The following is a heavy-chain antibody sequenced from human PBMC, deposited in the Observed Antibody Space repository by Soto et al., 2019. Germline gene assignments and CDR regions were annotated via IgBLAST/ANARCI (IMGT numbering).Heavy chain of an antibody. CDR3: AKALYYDSSGYPD. CDR1: GFTFSSYA. J-gene: IGHJ4*02. CDR2: ISGSGGST. Sequence: WWSLRLCCAASGFTFSSYAMSWFRQAPGKGLEWVSAISGSGGSTYYADSVKGRFTISRDNSKNTLYLQMNSLRAEDTAVYYCAKALYYDSSGYPDWGQGTLVTVSS. V-gene: IGHV3-23*01. D-gene: IGHD3-22*01.